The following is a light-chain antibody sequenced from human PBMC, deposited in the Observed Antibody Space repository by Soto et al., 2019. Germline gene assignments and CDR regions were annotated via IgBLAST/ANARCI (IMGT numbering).Light chain of an antibody. V-gene: IGKV1-27*01. Sequence: DIQMTQSPSSLSASVGDRVTITCRASQGISNYLAWYQQKPGKVPKLLIYSASTLQSGFPSRFSGSGSGTDFTLTISSLQPEDVATYYCHKYNSAPWTFGQGTKVEIK. CDR1: QGISNY. CDR2: SAS. CDR3: HKYNSAPWT. J-gene: IGKJ1*01.